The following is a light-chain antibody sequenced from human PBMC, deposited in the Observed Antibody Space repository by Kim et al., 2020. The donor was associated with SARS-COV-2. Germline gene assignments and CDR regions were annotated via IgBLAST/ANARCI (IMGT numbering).Light chain of an antibody. CDR3: QAWDSSTAVL. J-gene: IGLJ2*01. V-gene: IGLV3-1*01. CDR2: QDS. Sequence: SYELTQPPSVSVSPGQTASITCSGDKLGDKYACWYQQKPGQSPVLVIYQDSKRPSGIPERFSGSNSGNTATLTISGTQAMDEADYYCQAWDSSTAVLFGGGTQLTVL. CDR1: KLGDKY.